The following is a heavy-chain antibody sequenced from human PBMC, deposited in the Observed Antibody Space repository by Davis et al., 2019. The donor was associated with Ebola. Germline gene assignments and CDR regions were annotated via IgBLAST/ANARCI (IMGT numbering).Heavy chain of an antibody. CDR2: ISGSGGST. J-gene: IGHJ4*02. CDR3: AKDYMVRGVPFDY. Sequence: GESLKISCTASGFTFGDYAMSWFRQAPGKGLEWVSAISGSGGSTYYADSVKGRFTISRDNSKNTLYLQMNSLRAEDTAVYYCAKDYMVRGVPFDYWGQGTLVTVSS. CDR1: GFTFGDYA. D-gene: IGHD3-10*01. V-gene: IGHV3-23*01.